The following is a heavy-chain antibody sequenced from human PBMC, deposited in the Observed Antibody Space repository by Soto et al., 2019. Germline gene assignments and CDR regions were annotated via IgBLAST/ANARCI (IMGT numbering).Heavy chain of an antibody. V-gene: IGHV4-30-4*01. CDR1: GGSISSGDYY. CDR2: IYYSGST. D-gene: IGHD2-2*01. Sequence: PSETLSLTCTVSGGSISSGDYYWSWIRQPPGKGLEWIGYIYYSGSTYYNPSLKSRVTISVDTSKNQFSLKLSSVTAADTAVYYCATSRVPEHRNWFDPWGQGTLVTVSS. CDR3: ATSRVPEHRNWFDP. J-gene: IGHJ5*02.